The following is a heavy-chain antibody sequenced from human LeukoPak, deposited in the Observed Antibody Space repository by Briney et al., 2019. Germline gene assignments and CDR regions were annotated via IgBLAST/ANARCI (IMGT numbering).Heavy chain of an antibody. CDR3: ARSLFPYCSGGSCYSLSAFDI. D-gene: IGHD2-15*01. Sequence: PGGSLRLSCAASGFTFSSYGMPWVRQAPGKGLEWVAVISYDGSNKYYADSVKGRFTISRDNSKNTLYLQMNSLRAEDTAVYYCARSLFPYCSGGSCYSLSAFDIWGQGTMVTVSS. CDR2: ISYDGSNK. J-gene: IGHJ3*02. CDR1: GFTFSSYG. V-gene: IGHV3-30*03.